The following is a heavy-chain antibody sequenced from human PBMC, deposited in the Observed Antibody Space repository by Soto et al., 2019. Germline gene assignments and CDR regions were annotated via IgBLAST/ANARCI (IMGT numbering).Heavy chain of an antibody. Sequence: QVQLVQSGAEVKKPGSSVKVSCKASGGTFSSYAISWVRQAPGQGLEWMGGIIPIFGTANYAQKFQGRVTITADESTSTAYMELSSLRSEDTAVYYCARGGLRTVTPQMDYYYYGMDVWGQGTTVTVSS. CDR3: ARGGLRTVTPQMDYYYYGMDV. V-gene: IGHV1-69*01. CDR2: IIPIFGTA. CDR1: GGTFSSYA. D-gene: IGHD4-17*01. J-gene: IGHJ6*02.